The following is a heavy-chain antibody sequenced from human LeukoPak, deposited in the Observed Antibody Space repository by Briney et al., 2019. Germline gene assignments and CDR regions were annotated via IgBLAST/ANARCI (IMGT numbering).Heavy chain of an antibody. V-gene: IGHV3-48*04. CDR2: ISSSSSTI. Sequence: PGGSLRLSCAASGFTFSSYWMSWVRQVPGKGLEWVSYISSSSSTIYYADSVKGRFTISRGNAKNSLYLQMNSLRAEDTAVYYCARDEATVAYYFDYWGQGTLVTVSS. CDR3: ARDEATVAYYFDY. D-gene: IGHD4-23*01. CDR1: GFTFSSYW. J-gene: IGHJ4*02.